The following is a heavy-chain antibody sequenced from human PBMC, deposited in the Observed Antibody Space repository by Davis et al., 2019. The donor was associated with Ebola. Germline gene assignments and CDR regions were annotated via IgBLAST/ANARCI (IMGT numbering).Heavy chain of an antibody. Sequence: GESLKISCTASGYSFTSFGLGWVRQPPGQGLEWMGAILPGDSDTRYSPSFQGQVTISADKSITTAYLQWSSLKASDTAMYYCASTGLGVSTGGVYWGQGTLVTVSS. D-gene: IGHD2-8*02. CDR2: ILPGDSDT. CDR1: GYSFTSFG. CDR3: ASTGLGVSTGGVY. J-gene: IGHJ4*02. V-gene: IGHV5-51*01.